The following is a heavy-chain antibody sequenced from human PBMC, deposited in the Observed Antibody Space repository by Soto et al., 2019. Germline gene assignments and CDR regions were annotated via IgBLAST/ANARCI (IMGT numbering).Heavy chain of an antibody. Sequence: SETLSLTCTVSGGSIRSGDYYWSWIRQPPGKGLEWIGYIYYSGNTYYNPSLKSRLNISIDTSKNQFSLKLSSVTAADTAVYYCARASSTMIKLVYYYGLDVWGQGTTVT. CDR1: GGSIRSGDYY. D-gene: IGHD3-22*01. CDR2: IYYSGNT. V-gene: IGHV4-30-4*01. CDR3: ARASSTMIKLVYYYGLDV. J-gene: IGHJ6*02.